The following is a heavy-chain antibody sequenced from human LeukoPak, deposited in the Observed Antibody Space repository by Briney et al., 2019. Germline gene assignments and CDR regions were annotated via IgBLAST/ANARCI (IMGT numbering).Heavy chain of an antibody. J-gene: IGHJ4*02. D-gene: IGHD3-3*01. CDR3: ARKVQCYDLWSGYGSVGYFDY. CDR1: GGTFSSYA. V-gene: IGHV1-69*13. CDR2: IIPIFGTA. Sequence: GASVKVSCKASGGTFSSYAISWVRHAPGQGLEWMGGIIPIFGTANYAQKFQGRVTITADESTSTAYMELSSLRSEDTAVYYCARKVQCYDLWSGYGSVGYFDYWGQGTLVTVSS.